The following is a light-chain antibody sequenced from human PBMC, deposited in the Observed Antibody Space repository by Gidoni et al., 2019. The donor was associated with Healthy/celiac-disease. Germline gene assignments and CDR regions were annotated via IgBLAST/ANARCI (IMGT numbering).Light chain of an antibody. Sequence: SYVLTQPPPVSVAPGQTARITCGGTHIGSTSVHWYQQQPVQAPVLVVYDDSARRSGTPERCSGSNSGNTATLTISRVEAGDEADYYCQVWDSSSDHYVFGTGSKVTVL. CDR3: QVWDSSSDHYV. V-gene: IGLV3-21*02. CDR1: HIGSTS. J-gene: IGLJ1*01. CDR2: DDS.